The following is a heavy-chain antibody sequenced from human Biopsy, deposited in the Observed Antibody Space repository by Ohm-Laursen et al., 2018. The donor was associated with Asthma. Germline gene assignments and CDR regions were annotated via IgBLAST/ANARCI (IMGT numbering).Heavy chain of an antibody. Sequence: TLSLTCSLSSGSGGYMRSGNYYWGWIRQPPGKGLEWIGGIYYSGTTYYNPSLESRVTVSAYTSKNQFSLKLTSVTAADTAVYYCVRGSSSWHHGPFHYYYGLDVWGQGTTATVSS. CDR1: SGSGGYMRSGNYY. D-gene: IGHD6-13*01. CDR2: IYYSGTT. V-gene: IGHV4-39*01. J-gene: IGHJ6*02. CDR3: VRGSSSWHHGPFHYYYGLDV.